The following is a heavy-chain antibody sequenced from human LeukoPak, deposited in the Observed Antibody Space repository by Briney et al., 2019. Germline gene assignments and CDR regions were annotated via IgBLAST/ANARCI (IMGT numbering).Heavy chain of an antibody. V-gene: IGHV3-21*01. CDR3: ARVPTYYYDSSGLDY. CDR2: ISSSSSYI. D-gene: IGHD3-22*01. Sequence: GSLRLSCAASGFTFSSYSMNWVRQAPGKGLEWVSSISSSSSYIYYADSVKGRFTISRDNAKNSLYLQMNSLRAEDTAVYYCARVPTYYYDSSGLDYWGQGTLVTVSS. J-gene: IGHJ4*02. CDR1: GFTFSSYS.